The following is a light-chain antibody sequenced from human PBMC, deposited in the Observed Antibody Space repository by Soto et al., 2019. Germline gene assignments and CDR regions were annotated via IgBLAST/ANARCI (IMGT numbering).Light chain of an antibody. CDR2: SAS. J-gene: IGKJ5*01. Sequence: DIQMTQSPASLSVSVGDRVTITCRASQSINNYLNWYQQKPGQAPKLLMRSASTLERGVPSRFSGSGSRTDFTLTIPNLQPDDFATYYCQQSLSMPLTFGHGTRLDIK. V-gene: IGKV1-39*01. CDR1: QSINNY. CDR3: QQSLSMPLT.